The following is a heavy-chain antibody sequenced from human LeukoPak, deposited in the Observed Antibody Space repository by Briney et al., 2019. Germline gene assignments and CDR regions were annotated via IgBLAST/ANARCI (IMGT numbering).Heavy chain of an antibody. D-gene: IGHD6-6*01. J-gene: IGHJ5*02. CDR1: GGSISSGDYY. V-gene: IGHV4-30-4*08. CDR3: ARPYSSSSDVDWFDP. Sequence: SQTLSLTCTVSGGSISSGDYYWSWIRQPPGKGLEWIGYIYYSGSTYYNSSLKSRVTISVDTSKNQFSLKLSSVTAADTAVYYCARPYSSSSDVDWFDPWGQGTLVTVSS. CDR2: IYYSGST.